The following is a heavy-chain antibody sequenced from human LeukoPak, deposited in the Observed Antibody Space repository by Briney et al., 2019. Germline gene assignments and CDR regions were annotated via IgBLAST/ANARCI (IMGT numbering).Heavy chain of an antibody. CDR2: IGSSGSPT. CDR3: ARPRGIAVAGFDP. J-gene: IGHJ5*02. V-gene: IGHV3-48*02. D-gene: IGHD6-19*01. CDR1: GFAFSSYN. Sequence: GGSLRLSCAASGFAFSSYNMNWVRQAPGKGLEWISYIGSSGSPTHYADSVGGRFTISRDNAKNSLYLQMNSLRDEDTAVYYCARPRGIAVAGFDPWGQGTLVTVSS.